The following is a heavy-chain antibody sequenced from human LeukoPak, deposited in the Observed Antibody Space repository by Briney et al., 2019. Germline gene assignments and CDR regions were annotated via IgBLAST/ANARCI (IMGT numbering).Heavy chain of an antibody. CDR1: GGSFSGYY. D-gene: IGHD3-10*01. CDR2: INHSGST. CDR3: ARANHYGSGSYYSLGFDP. V-gene: IGHV4-34*01. J-gene: IGHJ5*02. Sequence: PSETLSLTCAVYGGSFSGYYWSWIRQPPGKGLEWIGEINHSGSTNYNPSLKSRVTISVDTSKNQFSLKLSSVTAADTAVYYCARANHYGSGSYYSLGFDPWGQGTLVTVSS.